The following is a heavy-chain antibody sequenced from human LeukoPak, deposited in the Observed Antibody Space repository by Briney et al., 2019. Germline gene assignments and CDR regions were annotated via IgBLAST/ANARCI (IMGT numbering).Heavy chain of an antibody. D-gene: IGHD5-12*01. CDR3: AQDLRLASFGY. CDR1: GLPFSNYG. CDR2: ISGSGGST. V-gene: IGHV3-23*01. Sequence: GGSLRLSCAASGLPFSNYGMSWVRQAPGKGLEWVSAISGSGGSTYYADSVKGRFTISRDNSKNTLYLQMNSLRAEDTAVYYCAQDLRLASFGYWGQGTLVTVSS. J-gene: IGHJ4*02.